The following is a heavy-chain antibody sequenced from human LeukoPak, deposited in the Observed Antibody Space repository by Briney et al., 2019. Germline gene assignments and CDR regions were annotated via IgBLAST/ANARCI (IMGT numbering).Heavy chain of an antibody. CDR1: GYSISSGYY. J-gene: IGHJ4*02. V-gene: IGHV4-38-2*02. CDR3: ARVSGSWENLDY. CDR2: IYHSGST. D-gene: IGHD2-15*01. Sequence: SETLSLTCTVSGYSISSGYYWGWLRQPPGKGLEWIGSIYHSGSTYYNPSLKSRVTISVDTSKNQFSLKLSSVTAADTAVYYCARVSGSWENLDYWGQGTLVTVSS.